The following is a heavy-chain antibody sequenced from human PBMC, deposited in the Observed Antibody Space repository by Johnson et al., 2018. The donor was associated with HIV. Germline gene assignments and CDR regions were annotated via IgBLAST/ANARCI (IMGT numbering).Heavy chain of an antibody. CDR3: ANLAGSDAFDI. Sequence: MQLVESGGGVVQRGGSLRVSCAASGFTFSSYGLSWFRQAPGTGLEVLSALSGSGGITFYAASLKGRFTISRDNSKNTLYMQMNRLRAEDTAVYYCANLAGSDAFDIWGQGTMVTVSS. D-gene: IGHD3-10*01. CDR2: LSGSGGIT. J-gene: IGHJ3*02. CDR1: GFTFSSYG. V-gene: IGHV3-23*04.